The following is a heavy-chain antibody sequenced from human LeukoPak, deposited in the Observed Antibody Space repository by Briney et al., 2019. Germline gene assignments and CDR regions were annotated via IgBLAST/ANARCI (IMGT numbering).Heavy chain of an antibody. CDR3: AKDRCSGGGCYTYFDY. Sequence: PGGSLRLSCAASGFTFSSYAMNWVRQAPGKGLEWVSAISGSGGRTYYADSVKGRFTISRDNSKNTLYLQMNSLRAEDTAVYYCAKDRCSGGGCYTYFDYWGQGTLVTVSS. CDR2: ISGSGGRT. D-gene: IGHD2-15*01. CDR1: GFTFSSYA. V-gene: IGHV3-23*01. J-gene: IGHJ4*02.